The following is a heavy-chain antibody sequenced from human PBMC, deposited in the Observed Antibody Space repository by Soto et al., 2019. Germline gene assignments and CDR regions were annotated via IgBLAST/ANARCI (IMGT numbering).Heavy chain of an antibody. D-gene: IGHD3-3*01. CDR3: ARALDFWSAYFDY. Sequence: SETLSLTCTVSGGSISSGDYYWSWIRQPPGKGLEWIGYIYYSGSTYYNPSLKSRVTISVDRSKNQFSLKLSSVTAADTAMYYCARALDFWSAYFDYWGQGSLVTVSS. V-gene: IGHV4-30-4*01. J-gene: IGHJ4*02. CDR2: IYYSGST. CDR1: GGSISSGDYY.